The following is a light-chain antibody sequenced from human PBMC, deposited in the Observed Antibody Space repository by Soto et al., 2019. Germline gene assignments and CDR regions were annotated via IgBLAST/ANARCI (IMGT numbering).Light chain of an antibody. CDR3: QAYDSSLSGVV. V-gene: IGLV1-40*01. Sequence: QSVLTQPPSVSGAPGQRVTISCTGSSSNIGAGYDVHWYQQLPGTAPKLLIYGNSNRPSGVPDRFSGSKSGTSASLAITGRQAEDEADDYCQAYDSSLSGVVFGGGTTLTVL. CDR1: SSNIGAGYD. J-gene: IGLJ2*01. CDR2: GNS.